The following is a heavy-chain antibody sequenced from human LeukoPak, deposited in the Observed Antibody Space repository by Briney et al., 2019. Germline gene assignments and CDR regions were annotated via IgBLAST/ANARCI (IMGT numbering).Heavy chain of an antibody. Sequence: SETLSLTCAVYGGSFSGYYWSWIRQPPGKGLEWIGEINHSGSTNYNPSLKSRVTISVDTSKNQFSLKLSSVTAADTAVYYCARLLSGSYYWFDPWGQGTLVTVSS. CDR3: ARLLSGSYYWFDP. V-gene: IGHV4-34*01. D-gene: IGHD1-26*01. J-gene: IGHJ5*02. CDR1: GGSFSGYY. CDR2: INHSGST.